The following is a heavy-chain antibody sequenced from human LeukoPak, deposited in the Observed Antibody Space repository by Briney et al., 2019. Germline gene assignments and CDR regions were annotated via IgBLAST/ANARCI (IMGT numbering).Heavy chain of an antibody. J-gene: IGHJ4*02. Sequence: GGSLRLSCAASGFTFSSYAMSWVRQAPGKGLEWVSAISGSGGSTYYADSVKGRFTISRDNSKNTLYLQMNSPRAEDTAVYYCAKDIAQGYTFGSIEQDYWGQGTLVTVSS. CDR2: ISGSGGST. CDR3: AKDIAQGYTFGSIEQDY. V-gene: IGHV3-23*01. CDR1: GFTFSSYA. D-gene: IGHD5-18*01.